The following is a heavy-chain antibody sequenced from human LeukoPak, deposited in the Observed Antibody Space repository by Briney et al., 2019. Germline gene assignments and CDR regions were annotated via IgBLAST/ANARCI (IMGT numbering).Heavy chain of an antibody. Sequence: GGSLRLSCAASGFTFNKYSMNWVRQAPGKGLEWVAYISSSGTGIYYADSVKGRFALSRDNAKNSVYLQMNSLRGEDTAVYHCAASYSETQLYYFDYWGQGNLVTVSS. V-gene: IGHV3-48*01. CDR1: GFTFNKYS. CDR3: AASYSETQLYYFDY. CDR2: ISSSGTGI. D-gene: IGHD1-26*01. J-gene: IGHJ4*02.